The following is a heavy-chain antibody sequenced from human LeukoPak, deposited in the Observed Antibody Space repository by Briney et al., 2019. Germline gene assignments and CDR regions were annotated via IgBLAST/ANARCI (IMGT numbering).Heavy chain of an antibody. V-gene: IGHV3-48*03. CDR2: ISSSGSTI. D-gene: IGHD4-23*01. CDR3: ARDFTVAGYYYYYGMDV. J-gene: IGHJ6*02. Sequence: GGSLRLSCAASGFTFSSYEMNWVRQAPGKGLEWVSYISSSGSTIYYADSVKGRLTISRDNAKNSLYLQMNSLRAEDTAVYYCARDFTVAGYYYYYGMDVWGQGTTVTVSS. CDR1: GFTFSSYE.